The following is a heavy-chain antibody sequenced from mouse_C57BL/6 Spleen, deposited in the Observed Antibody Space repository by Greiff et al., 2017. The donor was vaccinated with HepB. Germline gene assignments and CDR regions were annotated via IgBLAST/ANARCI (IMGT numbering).Heavy chain of an antibody. J-gene: IGHJ2*01. V-gene: IGHV1-26*01. CDR2: INPNNGGT. CDR3: AKRGVVASFDY. D-gene: IGHD1-1*01. CDR1: GYTFTDYY. Sequence: EVKLQQSGPELVKPGASVKISCKASGYTFTDYYMNWVKQSHGKSLEWIGDINPNNGGTSYNQKFKGKATLTVDKSSSTAYMELRSLTSEDSAVYYCAKRGVVASFDYWGQGTTLTVSS.